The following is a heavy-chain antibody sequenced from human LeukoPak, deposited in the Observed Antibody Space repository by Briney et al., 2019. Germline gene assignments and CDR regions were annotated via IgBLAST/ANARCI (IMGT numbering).Heavy chain of an antibody. CDR2: ISGSGART. Sequence: GGSLRLSCAVSGFTFSSYAMSWVRQAPGKGLEWVSAISGSGARTFYADSVKGRFTISRDNSKDTMDLQMNSLRVEDTAVYYCAKEGATEGPSSFDYWGQGTLVTASS. V-gene: IGHV3-23*01. CDR3: AKEGATEGPSSFDY. CDR1: GFTFSSYA. J-gene: IGHJ4*02. D-gene: IGHD5-12*01.